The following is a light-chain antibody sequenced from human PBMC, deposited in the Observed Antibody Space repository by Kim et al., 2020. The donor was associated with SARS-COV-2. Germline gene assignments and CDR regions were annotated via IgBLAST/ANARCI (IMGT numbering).Light chain of an antibody. CDR3: QQIYTSPYI. V-gene: IGKV1-39*01. CDR1: RSISTY. Sequence: DIQMTQSPSSLSASVGDRVTITCRASRSISTYLDWYQHKSGKAPKLLIYVASSLQSGVPSRFSGSGSGTAFTLTISSLQPEDFGNYYCQQIYTSPYIFGPGTKLEI. J-gene: IGKJ2*01. CDR2: VAS.